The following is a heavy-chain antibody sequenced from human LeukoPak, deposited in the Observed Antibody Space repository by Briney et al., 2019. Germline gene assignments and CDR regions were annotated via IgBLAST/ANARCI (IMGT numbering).Heavy chain of an antibody. CDR1: GGSISLSYYY. V-gene: IGHV4-39*07. CDR2: VYYSGTT. D-gene: IGHD6-19*01. Sequence: SETLSLTCSVSGGSISLSYYYWGWIRQPPGKALEWIGSVYYSGTTSYNPSLKSRVTISVDMSKNHFSLRLSSVTAADTAMYYCARGTLYSGWSYYFDYWGQESQVTVSS. CDR3: ARGTLYSGWSYYFDY. J-gene: IGHJ4*02.